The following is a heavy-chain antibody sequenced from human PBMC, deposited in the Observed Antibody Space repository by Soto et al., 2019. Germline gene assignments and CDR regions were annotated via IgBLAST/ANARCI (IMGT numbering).Heavy chain of an antibody. CDR2: TRNKANSHTT. D-gene: IGHD4-17*01. CDR1: GFIFSDHY. V-gene: IGHV3-72*01. J-gene: IGHJ4*02. CDR3: ARANTVTDY. Sequence: GGSLRLSCAACGFIFSDHYIDWVRQAPGRGLEWVGRTRNKANSHTTEYAASVKGRFTISRDDSKNSLYLQMNSLKIEDTAVYYCARANTVTDYWGQGTLVAVCS.